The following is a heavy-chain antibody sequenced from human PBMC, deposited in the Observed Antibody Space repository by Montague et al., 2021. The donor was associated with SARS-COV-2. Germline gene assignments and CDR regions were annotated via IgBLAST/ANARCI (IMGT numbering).Heavy chain of an antibody. D-gene: IGHD6-6*01. J-gene: IGHJ4*02. Sequence: SETLSLTCAVSGGSISSSNWWSWVRQPPGKGLEWIGEIYHSGSTNYNPSLNRRDTISVDKSKNQFSLKLSSVTAADTAVYYCARMALASSSSDFDYWGQGTLVTVSS. CDR1: GGSISSSNW. CDR3: ARMALASSSSDFDY. V-gene: IGHV4-4*02. CDR2: IYHSGST.